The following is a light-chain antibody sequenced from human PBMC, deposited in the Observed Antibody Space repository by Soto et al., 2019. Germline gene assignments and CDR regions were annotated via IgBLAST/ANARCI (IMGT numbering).Light chain of an antibody. Sequence: QSVLTQPPSVSGAPGQRVTISCTGSSSNIGAGYDVHWYQQLPGTAPKLLIDGNNNRPSGVPDRISGSKSGTSASLAITGLQAEDEADYYCQSYDSSLSVCVFGGGTKLTVL. CDR2: GNN. J-gene: IGLJ2*01. CDR3: QSYDSSLSVCV. CDR1: SSNIGAGYD. V-gene: IGLV1-40*01.